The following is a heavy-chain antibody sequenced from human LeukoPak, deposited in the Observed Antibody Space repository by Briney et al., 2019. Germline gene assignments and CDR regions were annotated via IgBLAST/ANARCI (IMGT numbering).Heavy chain of an antibody. V-gene: IGHV3-48*03. J-gene: IGHJ4*02. D-gene: IGHD2-2*01. CDR2: ISSSGSTI. Sequence: GGSLRLSCAASGFTFSSYEMNWVRQAPGKGLEWVSYISSSGSTIYYADSVKGRFTISRDNAKNSLYLQMNSLRAEDAAVYYCARDLGIVVVPAASYWGQGTLVTVSS. CDR1: GFTFSSYE. CDR3: ARDLGIVVVPAASY.